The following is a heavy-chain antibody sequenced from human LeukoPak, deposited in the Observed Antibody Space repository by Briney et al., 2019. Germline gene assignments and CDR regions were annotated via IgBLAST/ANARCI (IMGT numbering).Heavy chain of an antibody. CDR2: ISYSSSAI. J-gene: IGHJ4*02. D-gene: IGHD3-22*01. Sequence: GTSQRLSCGASGFXFSTYSMNWVRQAPGKGLEWVSDISYSSSAIYYADSVKGRFTISRDNAKNSLYLRMNSLRDEDTAVYYCARDSYGSSGYYYVSDYWGQGTLVTVSS. V-gene: IGHV3-48*02. CDR3: ARDSYGSSGYYYVSDY. CDR1: GFXFSTYS.